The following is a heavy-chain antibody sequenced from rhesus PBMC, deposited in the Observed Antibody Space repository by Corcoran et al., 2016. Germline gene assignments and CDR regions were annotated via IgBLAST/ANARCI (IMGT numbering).Heavy chain of an antibody. D-gene: IGHD6-25*01. CDR3: ASEGAAAPFDY. CDR1: GGSISSSY. J-gene: IGHJ4*01. Sequence: QLQLQESGPGLVKPSETLSVTCVVSGGSISSSYWSWIRQAPGKGLEWIGYIYGGGGSTNYNPSLKSRVTLSVDSSKNQLSLKLSSVTAADTAVYYCASEGAAAPFDYWGQGVLVTISS. CDR2: IYGGGGST. V-gene: IGHV4-169*02.